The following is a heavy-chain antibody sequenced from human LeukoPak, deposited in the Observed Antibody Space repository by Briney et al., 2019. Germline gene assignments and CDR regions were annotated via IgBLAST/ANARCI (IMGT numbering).Heavy chain of an antibody. V-gene: IGHV3-7*04. D-gene: IGHD6-6*01. CDR2: IRQDGSEK. CDR1: GFTFTSYA. Sequence: PGGSLRLSCAASGFTFTSYAMSWVRQAPGKGLEWVANIRQDGSEKKYVDSVKGRFTISRDNAKNSLYLQMNSLRAEDTAVYYCARPQEYETFDYWGQGTLVTVSS. CDR3: ARPQEYETFDY. J-gene: IGHJ4*02.